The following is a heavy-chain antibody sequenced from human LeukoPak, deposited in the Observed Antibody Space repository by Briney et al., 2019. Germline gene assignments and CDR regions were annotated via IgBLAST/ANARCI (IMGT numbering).Heavy chain of an antibody. CDR2: IYAGDSDT. Sequence: GESLKISCNGAGYTFSSSWIGWVRQMPGKGLEWMGIIYAGDSDTRYSPSFQGQVTISADKSINTAYLQWSSLKATDTGIYYCARQYGRPFDYWGQGTLVTVSS. V-gene: IGHV5-51*01. CDR3: ARQYGRPFDY. CDR1: GYTFSSSW. J-gene: IGHJ4*02. D-gene: IGHD4-17*01.